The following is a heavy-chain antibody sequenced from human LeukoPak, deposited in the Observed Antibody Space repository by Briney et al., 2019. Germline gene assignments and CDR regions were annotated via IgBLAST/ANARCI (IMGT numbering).Heavy chain of an antibody. CDR3: ARYSGSYPHDAFEI. V-gene: IGHV4-59*01. J-gene: IGHJ3*02. D-gene: IGHD1-26*01. CDR2: IYYSGST. Sequence: SETLSLTCTVSGGSINSYYWSWIRQPPGKGLEWIGYIYYSGSTSYNPSLKSRVTISVDTSKNQFSLKLRSVTAADTAVYYCARYSGSYPHDAFEIWGQGTMVTVSS. CDR1: GGSINSYY.